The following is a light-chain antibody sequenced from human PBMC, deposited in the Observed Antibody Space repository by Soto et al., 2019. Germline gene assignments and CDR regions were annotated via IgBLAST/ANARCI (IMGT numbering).Light chain of an antibody. CDR1: SSDVGRYDY. CDR2: EVT. J-gene: IGLJ3*02. V-gene: IGLV2-14*01. CDR3: SSYSSSSTYVL. Sequence: QSVLTQPASVSESPGQSITISCTGTSSDVGRYDYVSWYQQHPGKAPKLIIFEVTLRPSGISNRFSGSKSGNTASLTISGLQAEDEAHYYCSSYSSSSTYVLFGGGTKLTVL.